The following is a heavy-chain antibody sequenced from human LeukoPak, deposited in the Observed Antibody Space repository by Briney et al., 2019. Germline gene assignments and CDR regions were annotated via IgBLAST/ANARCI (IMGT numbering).Heavy chain of an antibody. CDR1: GGTFSSYA. CDR3: ARDRMPSRAFDI. J-gene: IGHJ3*02. Sequence: SVKVSCKASGGTFSSYAISWVRQAPGQGLEWMGGIIPIFGTANYAQKFQGRVTITADESTSTAYMELSSLRSEDTAVYYCARDRMPSRAFDIWGQGTMVTVSS. CDR2: IIPIFGTA. D-gene: IGHD2-2*01. V-gene: IGHV1-69*13.